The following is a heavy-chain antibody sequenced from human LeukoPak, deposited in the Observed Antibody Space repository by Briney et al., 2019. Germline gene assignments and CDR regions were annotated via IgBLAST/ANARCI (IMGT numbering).Heavy chain of an antibody. D-gene: IGHD6-6*01. CDR1: GGSISSSSYY. V-gene: IGHV4-39*07. CDR3: ARDGLEYSSSLGVNWFDP. CDR2: IYYSGST. Sequence: PPGTLSLTCTVSGGSISSSSYYWGWIRQPPGNGLEWIGSIYYSGSTYYNPSLKSRVTISVDTSKNQFSLKLSSVTAADTAVYYCARDGLEYSSSLGVNWFDPWGQGTLVTVSS. J-gene: IGHJ5*02.